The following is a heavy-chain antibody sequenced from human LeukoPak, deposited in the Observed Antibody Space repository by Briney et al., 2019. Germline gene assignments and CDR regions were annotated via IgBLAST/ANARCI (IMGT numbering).Heavy chain of an antibody. J-gene: IGHJ4*02. CDR2: ISVSGRST. CDR3: ARARLGVPRGIGTNYFDY. D-gene: IGHD3-3*01. Sequence: PGGSLRLSCAASGFTFSTYAMNWVRQAPGKGLEWVSVISVSGRSTYYADSVKGRFTISRDNAKNLLYLQMNSLRAEDTTVYFCARARLGVPRGIGTNYFDYWGQGTLVTASS. CDR1: GFTFSTYA. V-gene: IGHV3-23*01.